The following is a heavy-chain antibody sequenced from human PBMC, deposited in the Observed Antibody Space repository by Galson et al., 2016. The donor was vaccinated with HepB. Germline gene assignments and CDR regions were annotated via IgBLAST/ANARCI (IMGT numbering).Heavy chain of an antibody. J-gene: IGHJ5*02. D-gene: IGHD1-1*01. Sequence: TLSLTCTVSGGSIDSGGYYWTWIRQRPGKGPEWIGYIYYRGATYHNPSLTSRVSISMDTSTNQFSLKVTSVPAAGTALYYCSGGETTADNWFDPWGQGTLVTVSS. CDR2: IYYRGAT. V-gene: IGHV4-31*03. CDR3: SGGETTADNWFDP. CDR1: GGSIDSGGYY.